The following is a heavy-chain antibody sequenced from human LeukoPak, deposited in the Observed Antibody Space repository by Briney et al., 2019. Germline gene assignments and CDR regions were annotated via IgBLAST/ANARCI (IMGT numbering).Heavy chain of an antibody. D-gene: IGHD4-17*01. V-gene: IGHV3-48*04. CDR1: GFSFSAYA. CDR2: IGSNPHTT. Sequence: GGSLRLSCAASGFSFSAYAMNWVRQAPGKGLEWVSGIGSNPHTTYHADSVKGRFTISRDNAKNTLYMQMNSLRAEDTAVYYCARDSAYGFDLWGQGALVTVSS. CDR3: ARDSAYGFDL. J-gene: IGHJ4*02.